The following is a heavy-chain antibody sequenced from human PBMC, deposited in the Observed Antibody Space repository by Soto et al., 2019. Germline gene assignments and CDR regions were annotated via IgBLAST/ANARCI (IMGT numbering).Heavy chain of an antibody. CDR1: GGSISSYY. V-gene: IGHV4-59*12. D-gene: IGHD4-4*01. CDR2: INYSGST. CDR3: ARGKPTYRNFDY. J-gene: IGHJ4*02. Sequence: SETLSLTCTFSGGSISSYYWSWIRQPPGKGLEWIGEINYSGSTNYNPSLKSRVTISVDTSKNQFSLKLSSVTAADTAVYYCARGKPTYRNFDYWGQGTLVTVSS.